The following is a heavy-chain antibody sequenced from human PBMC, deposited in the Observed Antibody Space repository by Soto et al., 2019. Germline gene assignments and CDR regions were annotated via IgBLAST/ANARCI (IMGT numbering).Heavy chain of an antibody. CDR2: ISAYNGNT. Sequence: CKASGYTFTSYGISWVRQAPGQGLEWMGWISAYNGNTNYAQKLQGRVTMTTDTSTSTAYMELTSLRSDDTAVYYCARDGMDHDLYSSYGTDVWGQATPVTVS. CDR1: GYTFTSYG. D-gene: IGHD1-1*01. V-gene: IGHV1-18*01. CDR3: ARDGMDHDLYSSYGTDV. J-gene: IGHJ6*02.